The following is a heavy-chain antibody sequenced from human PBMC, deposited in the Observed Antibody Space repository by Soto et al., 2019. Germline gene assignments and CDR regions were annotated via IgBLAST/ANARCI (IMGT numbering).Heavy chain of an antibody. J-gene: IGHJ4*02. CDR3: AKESGIVLSRRGFDS. CDR1: GFTFSSYA. D-gene: IGHD2-8*01. CDR2: ISGSGGST. V-gene: IGHV3-23*01. Sequence: EVQLLESGGGLVQPGGSLRLSCAASGFTFSSYAMSWVRQAPGRGLEWVSAISGSGGSTYYADSVKGRFTISRDNSKNTLYVQRNSLRAEDTGVYYCAKESGIVLSRRGFDSWGQGTMVTVSS.